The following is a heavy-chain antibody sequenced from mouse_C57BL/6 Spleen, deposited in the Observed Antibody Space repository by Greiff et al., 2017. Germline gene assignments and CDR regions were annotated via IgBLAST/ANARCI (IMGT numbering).Heavy chain of an antibody. Sequence: EVMLVESGGGLVQPWGSLSLSCAASGFTFTDYYMSWVRQPPGKALEWLGFIRNKANGYTTEYSASVKGRFTISRDNFHSILYLQMNALRAADSATYYGARYEGLLRGVLDVWGTGTTVTVSS. J-gene: IGHJ1*03. CDR1: GFTFTDYY. CDR2: IRNKANGYTT. V-gene: IGHV7-3*01. CDR3: ARYEGLLRGVLDV. D-gene: IGHD2-3*01.